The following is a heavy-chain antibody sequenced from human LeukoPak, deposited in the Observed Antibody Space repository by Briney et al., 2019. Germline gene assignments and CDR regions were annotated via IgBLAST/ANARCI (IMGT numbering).Heavy chain of an antibody. CDR1: GFTFSSYW. CDR2: INLDGSTT. CDR3: ARVTGTAPPRFDY. Sequence: PGGSLRLSCAASGFTFSSYWMHWVRQAPGKGLVWVSRINLDGSTTNYADSVKGRFTMSRDNAKTTVYLQMNSLRSEDTAVYYCARVTGTAPPRFDYWGQGTLVTVSS. V-gene: IGHV3-74*01. J-gene: IGHJ4*02. D-gene: IGHD1-7*01.